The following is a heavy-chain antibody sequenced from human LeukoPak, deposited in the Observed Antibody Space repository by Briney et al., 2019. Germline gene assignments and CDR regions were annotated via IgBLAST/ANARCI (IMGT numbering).Heavy chain of an antibody. CDR2: IKPDSGDT. Sequence: ASVKVSCKASGYTFSGYYIHWVRQAPGQGLEWMGVIKPDSGDTNYAQKFQGRVTMTRDTSITTAYMELNRLTSDDTAVYYCVRDRPHNWFDPWAREPWSPSPQ. CDR1: GYTFSGYY. J-gene: IGHJ5*02. V-gene: IGHV1-2*02. CDR3: VRDRPHNWFDP.